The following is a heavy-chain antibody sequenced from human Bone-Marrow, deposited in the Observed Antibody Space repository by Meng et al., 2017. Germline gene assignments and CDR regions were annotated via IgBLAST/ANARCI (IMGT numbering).Heavy chain of an antibody. V-gene: IGHV3-11*01. J-gene: IGHJ4*02. CDR2: ISGTGTII. Sequence: QMQLAESGGDLVKPGGSLRLSCVASGFIFSDYYMSWIRQAPGKGLEWVSYISGTGTIIEYADSVKGRFTISRDNSKNTLYLQMNSLRAEDTAIYYCAKGHNSNDYCGQGTLVTVSS. CDR3: AKGHNSNDY. CDR1: GFIFSDYY. D-gene: IGHD1-1*01.